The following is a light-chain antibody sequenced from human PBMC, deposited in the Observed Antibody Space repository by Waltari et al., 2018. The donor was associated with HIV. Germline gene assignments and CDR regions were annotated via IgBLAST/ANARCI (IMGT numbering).Light chain of an antibody. V-gene: IGLV3-25*03. Sequence: SYELTQPPSVSVSPGQTARITCSGDALPKQYAYWYQQKPGQAPVVMIYKDSERPSGCPERFSGSSSGTTVTLTISGVQAEDEADYYCQSADSSGTHYVFGTGTKVTVL. CDR3: QSADSSGTHYV. CDR1: ALPKQY. CDR2: KDS. J-gene: IGLJ1*01.